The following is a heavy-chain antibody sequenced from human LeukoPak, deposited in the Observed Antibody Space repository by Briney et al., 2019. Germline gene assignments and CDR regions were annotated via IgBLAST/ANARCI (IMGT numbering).Heavy chain of an antibody. V-gene: IGHV3-23*01. CDR2: ISGSGGST. J-gene: IGHJ4*02. Sequence: GSLRLSCAASGFTFSSYAMHWVRQAPGKGLEWVSAISGSGGSTYYADSVKGRFTISRDNSKNTLYLQMNSLRAEDTAVYYCAKDVYYDSSGPFDYWGQGTLVTVSS. CDR3: AKDVYYDSSGPFDY. CDR1: GFTFSSYA. D-gene: IGHD3-22*01.